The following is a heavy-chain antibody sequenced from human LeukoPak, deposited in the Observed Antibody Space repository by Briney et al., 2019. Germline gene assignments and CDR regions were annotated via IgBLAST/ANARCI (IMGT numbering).Heavy chain of an antibody. CDR3: ARDKGGYHDY. Sequence: SQTLSLTCTVSGGSISSGGYYWSWIRQHPGKGLEWIGYIYHSGSTYYNPSLKSRVTISVDRSKNQFSLKLSSVTAADTAVYYCARDKGGYHDYWGQGTLVTVSS. CDR2: IYHSGST. J-gene: IGHJ4*02. V-gene: IGHV4-30-2*01. D-gene: IGHD3-22*01. CDR1: GGSISSGGYY.